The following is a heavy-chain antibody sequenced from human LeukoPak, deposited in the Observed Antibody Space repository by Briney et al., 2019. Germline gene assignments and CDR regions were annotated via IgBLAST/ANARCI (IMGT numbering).Heavy chain of an antibody. J-gene: IGHJ4*02. CDR1: GFTFSSYS. CDR3: ARDRDGVAVAGTDY. V-gene: IGHV3-21*01. CDR2: ISSSSYI. Sequence: GGSLRLSCAASGFTFSSYSMNWVRQAPGKGLEWVSSISSSSYIYYADSVKGRFTISRDNAKNSLYLQMNSLRAEDTAVYYCARDRDGVAVAGTDYWGQGTLVTVSS. D-gene: IGHD6-19*01.